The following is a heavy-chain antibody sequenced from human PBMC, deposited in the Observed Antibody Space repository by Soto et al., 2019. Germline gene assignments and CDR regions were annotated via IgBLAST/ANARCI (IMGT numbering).Heavy chain of an antibody. CDR2: IYTSGST. Sequence: SEPLSLPCTGSVGAIRRSYWGWIRQPSGKGLEWIGRIYTSGSTTYNPSLKSRVTMSVDTSKNQFSLKLSSVTAADTAVYYCARDSGVVPYYYYGMDVWGQGTTVTVSS. J-gene: IGHJ6*02. CDR1: VGAIRRSY. CDR3: ARDSGVVPYYYYGMDV. D-gene: IGHD2-2*01. V-gene: IGHV4-4*07.